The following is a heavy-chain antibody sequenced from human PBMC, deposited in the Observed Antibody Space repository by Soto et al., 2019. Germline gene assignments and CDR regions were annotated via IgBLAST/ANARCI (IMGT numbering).Heavy chain of an antibody. CDR1: GFTSSNAW. V-gene: IGHV3-15*01. D-gene: IGHD2-2*01. J-gene: IGHJ3*02. Sequence: PGGSLRLSCAASGFTSSNAWMSWVRQAPGKGLEWVGRIKSKTDGGTTDYAAPVKGRFTISRDDSKNTLYLQMNSLKTEDTAVYYCTTESGCSSTSCYGRDAFDIWGQGTMVTVSS. CDR2: IKSKTDGGTT. CDR3: TTESGCSSTSCYGRDAFDI.